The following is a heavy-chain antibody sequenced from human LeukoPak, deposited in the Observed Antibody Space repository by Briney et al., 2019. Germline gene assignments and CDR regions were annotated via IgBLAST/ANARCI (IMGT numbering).Heavy chain of an antibody. D-gene: IGHD6-6*01. CDR3: ARSSYSSSSSV. CDR1: GFTFSGFW. CDR2: INSDGSEG. V-gene: IGHV3-7*03. Sequence: GGSLRLSCAVSGFTFSGFWMSWSRQAPGKGLEWVASINSDGSEGYYADVVKGRFTISRDNAKNSLYLQINSLRAEDTAVYCCARSSYSSSSSVWGQGTMVTVSS. J-gene: IGHJ3*01.